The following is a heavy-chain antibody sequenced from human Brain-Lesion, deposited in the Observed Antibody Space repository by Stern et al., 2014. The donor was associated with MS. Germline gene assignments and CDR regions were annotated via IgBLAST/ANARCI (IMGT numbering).Heavy chain of an antibody. V-gene: IGHV4-61*02. CDR2: IYSSGST. Sequence: QVQLQESGPGLVKPSQTLSLTCIVSGGSISSGSFYWNWIRQPAGKGLEWIGRIYSSGSTHSNPSRKSRITFPGDPSKNQFPLSIFSMPAADTAVYYCARETGGYTYGDTDFFDYWGQGALVTVSS. J-gene: IGHJ4*02. D-gene: IGHD5-18*01. CDR3: ARETGGYTYGDTDFFDY. CDR1: GGSISSGSFY.